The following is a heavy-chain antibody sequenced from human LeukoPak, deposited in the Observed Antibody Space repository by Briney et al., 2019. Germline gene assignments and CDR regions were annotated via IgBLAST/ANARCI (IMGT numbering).Heavy chain of an antibody. CDR2: ISGSGGST. Sequence: GGSLRLSCAASGFTFSSYVMSWVRQAPGKGLEWVSAISGSGGSTYYADSVKGRFTISRDNSKNTLFLQMNSLRAEDTAVYYCAKDAVPAAIGSWFDPWGQGTLVTVSS. V-gene: IGHV3-23*01. CDR1: GFTFSSYV. CDR3: AKDAVPAAIGSWFDP. D-gene: IGHD2-2*01. J-gene: IGHJ5*02.